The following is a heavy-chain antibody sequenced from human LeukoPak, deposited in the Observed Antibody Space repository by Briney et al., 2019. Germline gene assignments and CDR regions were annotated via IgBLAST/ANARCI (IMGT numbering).Heavy chain of an antibody. CDR3: ARSGNPKAFDY. V-gene: IGHV5-51*01. D-gene: IGHD2/OR15-2a*01. Sequence: GESLKISCQGFGYSFTNYWIGWVRQMPGKGLEWMGIIYPGDSDTRYSPSFQGQVTISADKSISTAYLQWSSLKASDTAMYYCARSGNPKAFDYWGQGTLVTVSS. J-gene: IGHJ4*02. CDR2: IYPGDSDT. CDR1: GYSFTNYW.